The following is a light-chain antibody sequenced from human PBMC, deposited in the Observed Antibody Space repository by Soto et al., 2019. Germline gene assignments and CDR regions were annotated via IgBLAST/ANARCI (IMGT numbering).Light chain of an antibody. CDR1: QDISNS. V-gene: IGKV1-33*01. Sequence: DIKMTQTRSSLSASVGDRVTISCQASQDISNSLNWYQQKPGKAPELLIYDAYNLETGVPSRFSGSGTGTDFTLTISSLQPEDIATYYCQHYSNLPPTFGPGTHVDIK. CDR3: QHYSNLPPT. CDR2: DAY. J-gene: IGKJ3*01.